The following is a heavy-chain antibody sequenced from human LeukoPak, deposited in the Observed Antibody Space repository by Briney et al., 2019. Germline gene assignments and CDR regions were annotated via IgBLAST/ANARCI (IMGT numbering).Heavy chain of an antibody. CDR2: ISGSGGNT. D-gene: IGHD6-13*01. V-gene: IGHV3-23*01. CDR1: GFSFRRYA. J-gene: IGHJ4*02. Sequence: GGSLRLSCARSGFSFRRYAMSWDFEAPGPGLEGGSGISGSGGNTYYADSVKGRFTISRDNSNNTLYLQMNSLRAEDTAVYYCARHSRGRWYVFDYWGQGTLVTVSS. CDR3: ARHSRGRWYVFDY.